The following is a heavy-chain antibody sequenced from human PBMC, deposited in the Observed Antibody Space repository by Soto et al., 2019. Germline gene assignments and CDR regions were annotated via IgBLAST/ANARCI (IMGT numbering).Heavy chain of an antibody. D-gene: IGHD6-19*01. CDR3: ARARIHEWLTRLGIPYYYYGMDV. CDR2: IIPIFGTA. J-gene: IGHJ6*02. V-gene: IGHV1-69*01. CDR1: GGTFSSYA. Sequence: QVQLVQSGAEVKKPGSSVKVSCKASGGTFSSYAISWVRQAPGQGLEWMGGIIPIFGTANYAQKFQGRVTITADESTSTAYMEMSSLRSEDTAVYYCARARIHEWLTRLGIPYYYYGMDVWGQGTTVTVSS.